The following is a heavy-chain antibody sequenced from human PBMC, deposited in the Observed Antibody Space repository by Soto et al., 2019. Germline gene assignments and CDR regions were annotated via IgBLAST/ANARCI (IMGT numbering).Heavy chain of an antibody. V-gene: IGHV4-31*03. D-gene: IGHD3-22*01. Sequence: SETLSLTCTVSGGSISSVGYYWSWIRQHPGKGLEWIGYIYYSGSTYYNLSLKSRVTISVDTSKNQFSLKLSSVTAADTAVYYCARESDSSGYIRRFDYWGQGTLVTVSS. CDR3: ARESDSSGYIRRFDY. J-gene: IGHJ4*02. CDR1: GGSISSVGYY. CDR2: IYYSGST.